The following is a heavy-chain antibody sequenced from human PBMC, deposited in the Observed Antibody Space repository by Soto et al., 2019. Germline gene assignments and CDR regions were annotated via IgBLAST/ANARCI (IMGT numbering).Heavy chain of an antibody. V-gene: IGHV4-4*02. D-gene: IGHD1-7*01. Sequence: SETLSLTCAVSGGSISSSNWWSWVRQPPGKGLEWIGEIYHSGSTNYNPSLKSRVTISVDKSKNQFSLKLSSVTAADTAVYYCAREGELILGGAETSAETGTSYYYGMDVWGQGTTVTVSS. CDR2: IYHSGST. CDR3: AREGELILGGAETSAETGTSYYYGMDV. CDR1: GGSISSSNW. J-gene: IGHJ6*02.